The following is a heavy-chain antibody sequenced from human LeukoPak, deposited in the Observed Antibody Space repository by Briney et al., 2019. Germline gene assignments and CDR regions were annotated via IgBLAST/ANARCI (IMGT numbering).Heavy chain of an antibody. D-gene: IGHD1-26*01. J-gene: IGHJ3*02. CDR2: FYSVGGRT. Sequence: GGSLRLSCAGSGFTLSSNWMHWVRQAPGKGLVWVARFYSVGGRTNYADSVKGRFTISGDNAKNTQYLQMSSLRAEDTAVYYCARSGRGGAFDIWGQGTMVTVSS. CDR3: ARSGRGGAFDI. V-gene: IGHV3-74*01. CDR1: GFTLSSNW.